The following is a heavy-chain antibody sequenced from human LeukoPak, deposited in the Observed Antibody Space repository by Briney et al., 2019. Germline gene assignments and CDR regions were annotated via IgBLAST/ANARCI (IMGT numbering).Heavy chain of an antibody. V-gene: IGHV3-21*01. CDR2: ISSSSSYI. CDR1: GFTFSSYS. Sequence: PGGSLRLSCAASGFTFSSYSMNWVRQAPGKGLEWVSSISSSSSYIYYADSVKGRFTIPRDNAKNSLYLQMNSLRAEDTAVYYCAREGPREDYDILTGYYPLNYWGQGTLVTVSS. D-gene: IGHD3-9*01. CDR3: AREGPREDYDILTGYYPLNY. J-gene: IGHJ4*02.